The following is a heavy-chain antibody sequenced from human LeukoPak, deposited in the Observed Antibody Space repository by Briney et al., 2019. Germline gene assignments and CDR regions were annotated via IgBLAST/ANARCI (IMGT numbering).Heavy chain of an antibody. J-gene: IGHJ4*02. CDR1: GYTFTDYF. V-gene: IGHV1-2*02. CDR3: AREDNSGYYSFDH. CDR2: INPNNGGT. Sequence: ASVMVSCKASGYTFTDYFIHWLRQAPGEGLEWMGWINPNNGGTDYARKFEGRVTMSRDTSISSAYMYVSSLRSDDTAIYYCAREDNSGYYSFDHWGQGAPVTVSS. D-gene: IGHD3-22*01.